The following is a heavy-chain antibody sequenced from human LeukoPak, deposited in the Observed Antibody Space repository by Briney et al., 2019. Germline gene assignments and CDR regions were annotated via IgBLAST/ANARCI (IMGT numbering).Heavy chain of an antibody. V-gene: IGHV3-23*01. D-gene: IGHD5-12*01. Sequence: GGSLRLSRAASGFTFSTYAMSWVRQAPGKGLEWVSAVRGSGSDTYYADSVKGRFTISRDNSKNTLYLQMNSLRAEDTAIYYCAKTSRGNSGYDSPFDYWGQGTLVTVSS. CDR2: VRGSGSDT. CDR3: AKTSRGNSGYDSPFDY. CDR1: GFTFSTYA. J-gene: IGHJ4*02.